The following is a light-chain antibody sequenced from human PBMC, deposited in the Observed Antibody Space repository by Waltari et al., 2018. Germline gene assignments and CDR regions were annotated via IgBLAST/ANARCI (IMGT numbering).Light chain of an antibody. CDR3: CSYAGSSTPYV. CDR1: SSDVGASDT. J-gene: IGLJ1*01. Sequence: QSALTQPPSASGSPGQAVMISCTGTSSDVGASDTVSWYQQHPGKAPKLLIFEVYKGPSGVPDRFSGSKSGNAAALTISGLQAEDEADYYCCSYAGSSTPYVFGTGTKVTVL. V-gene: IGLV2-8*01. CDR2: EVY.